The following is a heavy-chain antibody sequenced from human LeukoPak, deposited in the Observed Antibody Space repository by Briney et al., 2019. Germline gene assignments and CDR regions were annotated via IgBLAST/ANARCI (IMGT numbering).Heavy chain of an antibody. D-gene: IGHD7-27*01. Sequence: GGPLRLSCAASGFTVTNFAIAWVRQAPGKGLEWVAAIGGDADGTTYPDRVRGRFFLSRDSSKNTLYLQMNVLTVEDTAVYHCVHPTGEGWYYFPYWGQRTPVTVSS. CDR2: IGGDADGT. V-gene: IGHV3-23*01. CDR1: GFTVTNFA. J-gene: IGHJ4*02. CDR3: VHPTGEGWYYFPY.